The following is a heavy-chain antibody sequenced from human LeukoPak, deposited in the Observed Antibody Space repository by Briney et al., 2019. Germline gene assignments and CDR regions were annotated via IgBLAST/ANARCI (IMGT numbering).Heavy chain of an antibody. CDR1: GYTFSNYG. CDR2: ISAADGTT. CDR3: ARCGAAVTTHFSH. V-gene: IGHV1-18*01. D-gene: IGHD4-17*01. J-gene: IGHJ4*02. Sequence: ASVKVSCRASGYTFSNYGITWARQAPGQGLEYMGWISAADGTTNYAQKVQGRVTMTTDTSTSTAYMELRSLRSDDTAVYYCARCGAAVTTHFSHWGQGTLVTVSS.